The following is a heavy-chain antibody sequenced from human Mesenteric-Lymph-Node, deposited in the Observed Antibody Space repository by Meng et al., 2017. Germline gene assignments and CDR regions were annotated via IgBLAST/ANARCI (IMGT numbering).Heavy chain of an antibody. D-gene: IGHD3-22*01. J-gene: IGHJ4*02. V-gene: IGHV1-69*05. CDR1: GGTFSSYA. CDR3: ARVSHYYDSSGYYYGPFDY. Sequence: SVKVSCKASGGTFSSYAISWVRQAPGQGLEWMGGIIPIFGTANYAQKFQGRVTITTDESTSTAYMELSSLRSEDTAVYYCARVSHYYDSSGYYYGPFDYWGQGTLVTV. CDR2: IIPIFGTA.